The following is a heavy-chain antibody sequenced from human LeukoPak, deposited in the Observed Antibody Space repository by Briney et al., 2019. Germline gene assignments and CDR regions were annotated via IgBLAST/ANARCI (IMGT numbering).Heavy chain of an antibody. Sequence: GGSQSLSRAASGFTFSSYSMRWVRQAPGRGLEGVSAMSVSGGSTYYAVSVKGRFNISRDNSKNTLYLQMNSVRAEDRGVYYCAKGDDNNAKLLFDSWGRGTRVSV. J-gene: IGHJ4*02. CDR1: GFTFSSYS. V-gene: IGHV3-23*01. CDR3: AKGDDNNAKLLFDS. CDR2: MSVSGGST. D-gene: IGHD3-9*01.